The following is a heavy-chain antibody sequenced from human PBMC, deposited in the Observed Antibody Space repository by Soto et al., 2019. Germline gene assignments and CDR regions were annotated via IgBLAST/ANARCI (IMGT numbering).Heavy chain of an antibody. CDR2: IIPIFGTA. CDR1: GGTFSSYA. Sequence: ASVKVSCKASGGTFSSYAISWVRQAPGQGLEWMGGIIPIFGTANYAQKFQGRVTITADESTGTAYMELSSLRSEDTAVYYCARGAMPYGSGSYLVYWGQGTLVTVSS. D-gene: IGHD3-10*01. J-gene: IGHJ4*02. V-gene: IGHV1-69*13. CDR3: ARGAMPYGSGSYLVY.